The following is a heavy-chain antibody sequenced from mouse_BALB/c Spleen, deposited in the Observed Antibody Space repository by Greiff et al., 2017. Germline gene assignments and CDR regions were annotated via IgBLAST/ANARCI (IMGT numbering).Heavy chain of an antibody. J-gene: IGHJ3*01. CDR2: IWAGGST. V-gene: IGHV2-9*02. CDR3: ARDDYRYDGFDY. CDR1: GFSLTSYG. Sequence: VMLVESGPGLVAPSQSLSITCTVSGFSLTSYGVHWVRQPPGKGLEWLGVIWAGGSTNYNSALMSRLSISKDNSKSQVFLKMNSLQTDDTAMYYCARDDYRYDGFDYWGQGTLVTVSA. D-gene: IGHD2-14*01.